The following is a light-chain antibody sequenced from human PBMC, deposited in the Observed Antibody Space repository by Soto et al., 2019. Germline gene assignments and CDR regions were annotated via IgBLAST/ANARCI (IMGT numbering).Light chain of an antibody. V-gene: IGKV1-5*03. CDR3: PQYNVYWT. Sequence: DIQMTQSPSTLSASVGDRVTITCRASQSIGTWLAWYQQKPGKAPKLLINKASTLESGVPSRFSGSGYGTEFNLTISSLQPDDFAPYSRPQYNVYWTLAQGTKVDIK. CDR2: KAS. CDR1: QSIGTW. J-gene: IGKJ1*01.